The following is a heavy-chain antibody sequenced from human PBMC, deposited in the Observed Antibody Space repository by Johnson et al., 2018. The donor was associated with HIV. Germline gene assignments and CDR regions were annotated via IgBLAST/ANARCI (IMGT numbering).Heavy chain of an antibody. CDR3: ARDRLSSSSYNDAFDI. Sequence: VQLVESGGGLIQPGGSLRLSCAASGFTVSSNYINWVRQAPGKGLEWVSVIFSDGTTYYAGSVKGRFTISRDNAKNTLYLQMNSLRSEDKAVYYCARDRLSSSSYNDAFDIWGQGTMVTVSS. V-gene: IGHV3-66*03. CDR1: GFTVSSNY. J-gene: IGHJ3*02. D-gene: IGHD2-2*02. CDR2: IFSDGTT.